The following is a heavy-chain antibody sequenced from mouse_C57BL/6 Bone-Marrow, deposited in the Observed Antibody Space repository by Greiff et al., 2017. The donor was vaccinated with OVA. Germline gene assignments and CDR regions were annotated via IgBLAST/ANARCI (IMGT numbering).Heavy chain of an antibody. J-gene: IGHJ3*01. CDR1: GFNIKDDY. V-gene: IGHV14-4*01. D-gene: IGHD2-2*01. Sequence: VQLQQSGAELVRPGASVKLSCTASGFNIKDDYMHWVQQRPEQGLEWIGWIDPESGDTEYASKFQGKATITADTSSNTAYLQLSSLTSEDTAVYYCTTWAVTTAYWGQGTLVTVSA. CDR3: TTWAVTTAY. CDR2: IDPESGDT.